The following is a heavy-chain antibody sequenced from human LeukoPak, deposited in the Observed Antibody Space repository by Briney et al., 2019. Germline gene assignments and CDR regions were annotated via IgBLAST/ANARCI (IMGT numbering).Heavy chain of an antibody. CDR3: ARGGYYGSGNDFRFDP. CDR1: GGSISSYY. J-gene: IGHJ5*02. Sequence: SETLSLTCTVSGGSISSYYWSWIRQPPGKGLECIGYIHYTGSTNYNPSLKSRVTISVETSKNQFSLKLKSVTAAETAVYYCARGGYYGSGNDFRFDPWGQGTLVTVSS. D-gene: IGHD3-10*01. V-gene: IGHV4-59*01. CDR2: IHYTGST.